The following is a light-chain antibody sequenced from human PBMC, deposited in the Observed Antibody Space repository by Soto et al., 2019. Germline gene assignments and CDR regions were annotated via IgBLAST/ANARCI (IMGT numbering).Light chain of an antibody. J-gene: IGKJ3*01. CDR3: QQYNTYLFT. CDR2: DAS. CDR1: QSISKW. Sequence: DIQMTQSPSTLSASVGDRVAITCRACQSISKWLAWFQQKPGKAPKPLIYDASTLESGVPSRFSGSGSGTEFTLTISSLQPDDFATYYCQQYNTYLFTFGPGTKVDIK. V-gene: IGKV1-5*01.